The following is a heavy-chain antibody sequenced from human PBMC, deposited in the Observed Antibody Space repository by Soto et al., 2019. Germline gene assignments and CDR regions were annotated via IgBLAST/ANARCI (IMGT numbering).Heavy chain of an antibody. V-gene: IGHV4-31*03. CDR1: GVSISSGGYY. J-gene: IGHJ5*02. CDR3: ALNFYRNWFDP. CDR2: IYYSGST. Sequence: PSETLSLTCTVSGVSISSGGYYWIWIRQHPGKGLEWIGYIYYSGSTYYNPSLKSRVTISVDTSKNQFSLKLSSVTAADTAVYYCALNFYRNWFDPWGQGTLVTVSS. D-gene: IGHD1-1*01.